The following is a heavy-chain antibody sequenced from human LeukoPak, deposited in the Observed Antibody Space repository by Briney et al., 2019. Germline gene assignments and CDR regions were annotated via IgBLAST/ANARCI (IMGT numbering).Heavy chain of an antibody. CDR2: ISGSGGST. V-gene: IGHV3-23*01. D-gene: IGHD6-19*01. Sequence: LSLTCTVSGGSISSGGYYWSWVRQAPGKGLEWVTAISGSGGSTYYADSVKGRFTISRDNSKNTLYLQMNSLRAEDTAVYYCAKDQGSGWDDYWGQGTLVTVSS. J-gene: IGHJ4*02. CDR1: GGSISSGGYY. CDR3: AKDQGSGWDDY.